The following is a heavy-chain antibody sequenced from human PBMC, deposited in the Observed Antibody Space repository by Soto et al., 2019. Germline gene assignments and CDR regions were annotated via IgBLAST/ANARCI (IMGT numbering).Heavy chain of an antibody. J-gene: IGHJ4*02. CDR1: GGSVSSGSYY. D-gene: IGHD6-13*01. CDR3: ARSLAAAAHPFFRFDY. Sequence: SETLSLTCTVPGGSVSSGSYYWSWIRQPPGKGLEWIGYIYYSGITNYNPSLKSRVTISVDTSKNQFSLKLSSVTAADTAVYYCARSLAAAAHPFFRFDYWGQGTLVTVSS. V-gene: IGHV4-61*01. CDR2: IYYSGIT.